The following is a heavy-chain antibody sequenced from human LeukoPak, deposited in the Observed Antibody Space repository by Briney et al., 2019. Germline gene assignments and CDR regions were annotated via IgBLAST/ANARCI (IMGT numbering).Heavy chain of an antibody. CDR2: IGGRTDTT. V-gene: IGHV3-23*01. CDR1: GFTFSIYA. CDR3: ATEGGPPIERY. D-gene: IGHD2-15*01. Sequence: GGSLRLSCAASGFTFSIYAMSWVRQAPGKGLGWVSAIGGRTDTTYYADSVKGRFTISRDNSKNTLFLQMNSLRAEDTAVYYCATEGGPPIERYWGQGTLVTVSS. J-gene: IGHJ4*02.